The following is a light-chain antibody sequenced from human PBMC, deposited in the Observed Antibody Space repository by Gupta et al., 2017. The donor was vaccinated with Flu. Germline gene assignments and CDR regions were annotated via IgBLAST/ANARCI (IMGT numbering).Light chain of an antibody. V-gene: IGKV4-1*01. Sequence: DIVMTQSPDSLAVSLGERATINCKSSQSPLSSSNNLNYLAWYQHKPGQPPKMLFYWSSTRESGVPDRFSGSGSGTDFSLTISSLQAADVAVYYCQQYDSIPKSFGRGTKLEIK. CDR3: QQYDSIPKS. CDR2: WSS. J-gene: IGKJ2*03. CDR1: QSPLSSSNNLNY.